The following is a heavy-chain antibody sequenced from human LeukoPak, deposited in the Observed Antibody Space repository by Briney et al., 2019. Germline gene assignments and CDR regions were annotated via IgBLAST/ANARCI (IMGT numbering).Heavy chain of an antibody. D-gene: IGHD2-21*01. CDR2: IYDTGST. J-gene: IGHJ6*02. V-gene: IGHV4-59*08. CDR3: ARHVAAYYYYYGMDV. CDR1: NGSISSYY. Sequence: SETLSLTCTVSNGSISSYYWSWIRQPPGKGLEWSGYIYDTGSTNYNPSLKSRVTISADTSKNQVSLKLSSVTAADTAVYYCARHVAAYYYYYGMDVWGQGTTVTVSS.